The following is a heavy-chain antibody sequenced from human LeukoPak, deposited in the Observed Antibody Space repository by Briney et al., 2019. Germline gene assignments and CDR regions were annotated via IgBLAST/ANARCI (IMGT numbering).Heavy chain of an antibody. CDR2: IYYSGST. V-gene: IGHV4-30-4*01. Sequence: SETLSLTCAVSGGSISSGVYYWSWIRQPPGKGLEWIGYIYYSGSTYYNPSLKSRVTISVDTSKNQFSLKLSSVTAADTAVYYCARVNIVVVPAANWFDPWGQGTLVTVSS. J-gene: IGHJ5*02. CDR3: ARVNIVVVPAANWFDP. CDR1: GGSISSGVYY. D-gene: IGHD2-2*01.